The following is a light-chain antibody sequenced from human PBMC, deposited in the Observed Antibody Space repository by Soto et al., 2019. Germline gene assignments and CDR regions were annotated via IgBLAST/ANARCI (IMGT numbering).Light chain of an antibody. Sequence: DIQMTQSPSSLSASVGDRVTITCRASQGIGNDLAWYQQMPGKAPKRLIYSTSTLQSGVPSRFSGSGSGTEFTLTITSLQPEDFATYYCLQHNSFPLSFGGGTKVEIK. V-gene: IGKV1-17*01. CDR1: QGIGND. J-gene: IGKJ4*01. CDR2: STS. CDR3: LQHNSFPLS.